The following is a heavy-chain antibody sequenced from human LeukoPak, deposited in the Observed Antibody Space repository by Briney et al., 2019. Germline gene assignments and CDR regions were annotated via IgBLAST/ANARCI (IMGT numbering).Heavy chain of an antibody. J-gene: IGHJ4*02. D-gene: IGHD3-16*02. CDR3: ARGVYDYVWGSYRKPHFDY. Sequence: PSETLSLTCAVYGGSFSGYYWSWIRQPPGKGLEWVGEINHSGSTNYNPSLKGRVTISVETSKTQISLKLSSVTAADTAVYYCARGVYDYVWGSYRKPHFDYGGQGTLVTVSS. CDR2: INHSGST. V-gene: IGHV4-34*01. CDR1: GGSFSGYY.